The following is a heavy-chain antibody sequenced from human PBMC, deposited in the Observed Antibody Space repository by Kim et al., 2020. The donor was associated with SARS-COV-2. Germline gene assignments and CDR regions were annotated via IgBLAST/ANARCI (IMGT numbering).Heavy chain of an antibody. J-gene: IGHJ3*02. CDR1: GFTFSSYS. CDR2: ISSSSSYI. D-gene: IGHD6-6*01. Sequence: GGSLRLSCAASGFTFSSYSMNWVRQAPGKGLEWVSSISSSSSYIYYADSVKGRFTISRDNAKNSLYLQMNSLRAEDTAVYYCARETLPYSSYAFDIWGQGTMVTVSS. CDR3: ARETLPYSSYAFDI. V-gene: IGHV3-21*01.